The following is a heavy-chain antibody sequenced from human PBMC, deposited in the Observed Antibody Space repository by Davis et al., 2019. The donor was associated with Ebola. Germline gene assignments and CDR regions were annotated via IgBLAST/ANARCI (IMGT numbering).Heavy chain of an antibody. J-gene: IGHJ2*01. CDR3: TTLSTVTTMYFDL. V-gene: IGHV3-23*01. CDR2: ISGSGGST. D-gene: IGHD4-17*01. Sequence: GESLKISCAASGFTFSTYWMSWVRQAPGKGLEWVSAISGSGGSTYYADSVKGRFTISRDNSKNTLYLQMNSLKIDDTAVYYCTTLSTVTTMYFDLWGRGTLVTVSS. CDR1: GFTFSTYW.